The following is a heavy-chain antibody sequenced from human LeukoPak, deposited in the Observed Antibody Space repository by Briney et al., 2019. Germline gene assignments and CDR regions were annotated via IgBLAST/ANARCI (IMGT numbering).Heavy chain of an antibody. CDR1: GGSFSGYY. D-gene: IGHD6-6*01. V-gene: IGHV4-34*01. CDR2: INHSGST. Sequence: SETLSLTCAVYGGSFSGYYWSWIRQPPGKGLEWIGEINHSGSTNYNPSLKSRVTISVDTSKDQFSLKLSSVTAADTAVYYCARNLGYSSSSWGEDWGQGTLVTVSS. CDR3: ARNLGYSSSSWGED. J-gene: IGHJ4*02.